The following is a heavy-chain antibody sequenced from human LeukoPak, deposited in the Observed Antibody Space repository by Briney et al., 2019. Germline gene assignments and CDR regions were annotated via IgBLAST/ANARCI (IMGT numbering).Heavy chain of an antibody. J-gene: IGHJ5*02. CDR3: ARDGVYCSGGSCYRNWFDP. CDR1: GGSISSYY. Sequence: SETLSLTCTVSGGSISSYYWSWIRQPPGKGLERIGYIYYSGSTNYNPSLKSRVTISVDTSKNQFSLKLSSVTAADTAVYYCARDGVYCSGGSCYRNWFDPWGQGTLVTVSP. D-gene: IGHD2-15*01. V-gene: IGHV4-59*01. CDR2: IYYSGST.